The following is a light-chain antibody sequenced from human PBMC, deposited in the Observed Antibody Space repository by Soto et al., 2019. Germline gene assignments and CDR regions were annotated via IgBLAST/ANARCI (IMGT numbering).Light chain of an antibody. CDR2: EVS. Sequence: QSVLTQPASVSGSPGQSITISCAGTSSDLGAYKYVSWYQQHPDKAPKLLLYEVSRRPSGVSNRFSGSKSGNTASLTISGLLAEDEADYSCSSYTNTSTLVFGTGTKVTVL. CDR3: SSYTNTSTLV. V-gene: IGLV2-14*03. CDR1: SSDLGAYKY. J-gene: IGLJ1*01.